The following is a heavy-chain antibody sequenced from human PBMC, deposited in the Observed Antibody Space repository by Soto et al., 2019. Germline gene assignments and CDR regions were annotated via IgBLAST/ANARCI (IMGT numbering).Heavy chain of an antibody. V-gene: IGHV4-39*01. D-gene: IGHD3-3*01. CDR1: GGSISSSSYY. Sequence: PSETLSLTCTVSGGSISSSSYYWGWIRQPPGKGLEWIGSIYYSGSTYYNPSLKSRVTISVDTSKNQFSLKLSSVTAADTAVYYCARQQLYDFWRGGWFDPWGQGTPVTVSS. CDR2: IYYSGST. CDR3: ARQQLYDFWRGGWFDP. J-gene: IGHJ5*02.